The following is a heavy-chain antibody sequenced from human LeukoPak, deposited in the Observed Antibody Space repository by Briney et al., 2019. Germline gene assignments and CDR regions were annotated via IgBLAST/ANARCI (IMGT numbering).Heavy chain of an antibody. D-gene: IGHD7-27*01. J-gene: IGHJ4*02. V-gene: IGHV3-23*01. CDR3: AKLTGDGGYFDY. CDR1: GFTFSSCA. CDR2: ISGSGGST. Sequence: GGSLRLSCAASGFTFSSCAMSWVRQAPGKGLEWVSAISGSGGSTYYADSVKGRFTISRDNSKNTLYLQMNSLRAEDTAVYYCAKLTGDGGYFDYWGQGTLVTVSS.